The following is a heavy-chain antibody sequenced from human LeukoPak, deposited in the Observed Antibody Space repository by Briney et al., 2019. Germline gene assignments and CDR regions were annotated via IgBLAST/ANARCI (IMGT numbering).Heavy chain of an antibody. CDR1: GGTFSSYA. CDR3: ARISDYYYGMDV. J-gene: IGHJ6*02. Sequence: SVKVSGKASGGTFSSYAISWVRQAPGQGLEWMGGIIPIFGTANYAQKFQGRVTITADESTSTAYMELSSLRSEDTAVYYCARISDYYYGMDVWGQGTTVTVSS. CDR2: IIPIFGTA. D-gene: IGHD3-3*02. V-gene: IGHV1-69*13.